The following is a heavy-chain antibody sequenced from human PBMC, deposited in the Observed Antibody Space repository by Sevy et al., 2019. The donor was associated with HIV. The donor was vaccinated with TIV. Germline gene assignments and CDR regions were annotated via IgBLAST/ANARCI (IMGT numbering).Heavy chain of an antibody. J-gene: IGHJ4*02. D-gene: IGHD2-15*01. CDR3: AAISGYCRDGTCYAGTSIDQ. V-gene: IGHV3-33*01. CDR2: IWYEGINK. Sequence: GGSLRLSCTASGFAFSTYGMHWVRQAPGKGLEWVAIIWYEGINKDYAEPVKGRFTISRDNSKNTLYLQMNSLRVDDTAVYYCAAISGYCRDGTCYAGTSIDQWGEGSLVTVSS. CDR1: GFAFSTYG.